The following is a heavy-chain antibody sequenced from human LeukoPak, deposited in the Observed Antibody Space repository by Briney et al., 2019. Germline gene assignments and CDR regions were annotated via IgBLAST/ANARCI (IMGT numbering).Heavy chain of an antibody. CDR2: IYYSGST. Sequence: PSETLSLTCTVPGGSISSYYWSWIRQPPGKGLERIGYIYYSGSTNYNPSLKSRVTISVDTSKNQFSLKLSSVTAADTAVYYCARRIDGSSWSPGGHWFDPWGQGTLVTVSS. CDR3: ARRIDGSSWSPGGHWFDP. CDR1: GGSISSYY. V-gene: IGHV4-59*01. D-gene: IGHD6-13*01. J-gene: IGHJ5*02.